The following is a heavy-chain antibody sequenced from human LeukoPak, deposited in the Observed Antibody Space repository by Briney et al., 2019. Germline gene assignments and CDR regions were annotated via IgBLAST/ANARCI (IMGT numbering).Heavy chain of an antibody. CDR3: ARSAVATIDWFGP. J-gene: IGHJ5*02. V-gene: IGHV1-2*02. CDR2: INPNTGGT. CDR1: GYTFTAYF. Sequence: ASVKVSCKASGYTFTAYFIHWVRQAPGQGLEWMGWINPNTGGTNYAQNFQGRVTMTRDTSISTAYLELSRLRSDDRAVYYCARSAVATIDWFGPWGQGTLVIVSS. D-gene: IGHD5-12*01.